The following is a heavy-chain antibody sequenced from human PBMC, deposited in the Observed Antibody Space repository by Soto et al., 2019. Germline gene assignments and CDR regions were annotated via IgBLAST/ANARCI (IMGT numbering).Heavy chain of an antibody. CDR3: AHRHQTLPVQQLVLYFQH. J-gene: IGHJ1*01. CDR2: IYWDDDK. V-gene: IGHV2-5*02. Sequence: QITLKESGPTLVKPTQTLTLTCTFSGFSLSTSGVGVGWIRQPPGKALAWLALIYWDDDKCYSPSLKSRLTIPKDTSKHQIVLTMTNMDPVDTATYYCAHRHQTLPVQQLVLYFQHWGQGTLVTVSS. CDR1: GFSLSTSGVG. D-gene: IGHD6-13*01.